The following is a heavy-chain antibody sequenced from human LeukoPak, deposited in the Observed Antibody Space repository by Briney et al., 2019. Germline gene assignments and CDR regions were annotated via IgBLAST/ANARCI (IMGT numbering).Heavy chain of an antibody. Sequence: GGSLRLSCVTSGVTFSGAWMAWVRQAPGKGLEWIGRITSKTNGETTYYAAPVKGRFIISRDDSKSMLYLRMNSLKIEDTALYYCTKDLRSWGQGTLVTVSS. J-gene: IGHJ5*02. CDR2: ITSKTNGETT. V-gene: IGHV3-15*01. D-gene: IGHD3-10*01. CDR1: GVTFSGAW. CDR3: TKDLRS.